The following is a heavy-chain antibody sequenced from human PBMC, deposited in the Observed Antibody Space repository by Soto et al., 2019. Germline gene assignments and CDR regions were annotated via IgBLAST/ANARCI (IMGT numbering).Heavy chain of an antibody. CDR1: GYSFTIYW. Sequence: GESLKISCKGSGYSFTIYWIGWVRQMPGKGLEWMGIIYPGDSDTRYSPSFQGQVTISADKSISTAYLQWSSLKASDTAMYYCARRRGDETYGFWSGYYDYGMDVWGQGTTVTSP. V-gene: IGHV5-51*01. CDR3: ARRRGDETYGFWSGYYDYGMDV. J-gene: IGHJ6*02. D-gene: IGHD3-3*01. CDR2: IYPGDSDT.